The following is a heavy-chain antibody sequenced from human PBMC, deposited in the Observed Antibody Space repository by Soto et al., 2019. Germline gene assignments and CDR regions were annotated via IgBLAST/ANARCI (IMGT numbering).Heavy chain of an antibody. Sequence: QVQLVESGGGVVQPGGSLRLSCATSGFTFNSYGFHWVRQAPGKGLEWVAIIWYDGSNKYYADSVKGRFTISRDYSKNTLYLQMNSLRAEDTAVYYCARDGYSVYYYGIDVWGQGTTVTVSS. J-gene: IGHJ6*02. CDR1: GFTFNSYG. CDR2: IWYDGSNK. V-gene: IGHV3-33*01. CDR3: ARDGYSVYYYGIDV. D-gene: IGHD2-15*01.